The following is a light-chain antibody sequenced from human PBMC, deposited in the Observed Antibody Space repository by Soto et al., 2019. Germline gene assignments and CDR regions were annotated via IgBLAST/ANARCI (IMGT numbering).Light chain of an antibody. CDR3: QQSYSSPPT. V-gene: IGKV3-20*01. CDR1: QSVSSSY. J-gene: IGKJ1*01. CDR2: GAS. Sequence: IVLTQSPGTLSFSAGQRSTLSFRSSQSVSSSYLAWYQQKPGQAPRLLIYGASSRATGIPDRFSGSGSGTDFTLTISSLQPEDFATYYCQQSYSSPPTFGQGTKVDIK.